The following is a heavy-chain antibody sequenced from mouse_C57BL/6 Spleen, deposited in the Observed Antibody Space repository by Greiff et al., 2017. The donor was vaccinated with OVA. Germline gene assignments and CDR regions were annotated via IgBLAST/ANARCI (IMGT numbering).Heavy chain of an antibody. Sequence: VQLQQSGPELVKPGASVKISCKASGYSFTGYYMNWVKQSPEKSLERIGEINPSTGGTTYNQKFKAKATLTVDKSSSTAYMQLKSLTSEDSAVYYCARSFCDGLRFAYWGQGTLVTVSA. J-gene: IGHJ3*01. D-gene: IGHD2-3*01. CDR3: ARSFCDGLRFAY. V-gene: IGHV1-42*01. CDR2: INPSTGGT. CDR1: GYSFTGYY.